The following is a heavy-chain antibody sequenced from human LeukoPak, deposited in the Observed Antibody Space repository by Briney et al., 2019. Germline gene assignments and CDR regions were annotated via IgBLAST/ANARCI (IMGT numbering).Heavy chain of an antibody. CDR1: GRSISSSSYY. CDR3: ARVGITMVRGVMGYYYYGMDV. CDR2: IYYSGST. V-gene: IGHV4-39*01. D-gene: IGHD3-10*01. Sequence: PSETLSLTCTVSGRSISSSSYYWGWIRQPPGKGLEWIGSIYYSGSTYYNPSLKSRVTISVDTFKNQFSLKLSSVTAADTAVYYCARVGITMVRGVMGYYYYGMDVWGKGTTVTVSS. J-gene: IGHJ6*04.